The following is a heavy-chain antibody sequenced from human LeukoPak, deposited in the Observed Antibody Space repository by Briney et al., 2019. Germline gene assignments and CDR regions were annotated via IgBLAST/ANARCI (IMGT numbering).Heavy chain of an antibody. D-gene: IGHD6-13*01. CDR1: GYSFTAYY. V-gene: IGHV1-2*02. J-gene: IGHJ4*02. CDR2: FNPETGGT. Sequence: ASVKVSCKASGYSFTAYYMHWVRQAPGQGLEWMGWFNPETGGTNYAQKFQGRVTMTTDTTISTAYMVLTRLRSDDTAVYYCASALNSRSSSCWGQGTRVTVSS. CDR3: ASALNSRSSSC.